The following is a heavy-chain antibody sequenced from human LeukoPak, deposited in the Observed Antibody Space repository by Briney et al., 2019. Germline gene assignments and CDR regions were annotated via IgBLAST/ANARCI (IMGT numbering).Heavy chain of an antibody. CDR1: GFTFSSYA. CDR3: ARIYVSSGGGFGY. V-gene: IGHV3-74*03. CDR2: IDSGSDVSST. Sequence: GGSLRLSCAASGFTFSSYAMSWVRQAPGKGLEWVSRIDSGSDVSSTMYADSVKGRFTISRDNAKNTVYLQMNSLRAEDTAVYYCARIYVSSGGGFGYWGQGTLVTVSS. J-gene: IGHJ4*02. D-gene: IGHD3-22*01.